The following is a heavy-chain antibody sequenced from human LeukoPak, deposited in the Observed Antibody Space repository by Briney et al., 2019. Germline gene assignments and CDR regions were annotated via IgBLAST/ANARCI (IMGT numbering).Heavy chain of an antibody. CDR3: AGAMPDGWYYGSGSYYRY. Sequence: SETLSLTCTVSGGSISSYYWSWIRQPPGKGLEWIGYIYYSGSTNYNPSLKSRVTISVGTSKNQFSLKLSSVTAADTAVYYCAGAMPDGWYYGSGSYYRYWGQGTLVTVSS. J-gene: IGHJ4*02. CDR2: IYYSGST. CDR1: GGSISSYY. V-gene: IGHV4-59*01. D-gene: IGHD3-10*01.